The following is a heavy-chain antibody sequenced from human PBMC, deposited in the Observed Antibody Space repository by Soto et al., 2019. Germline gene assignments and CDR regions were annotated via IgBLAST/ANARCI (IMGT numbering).Heavy chain of an antibody. D-gene: IGHD6-19*01. J-gene: IGHJ3*02. Sequence: ASVKVSCKASGYTFTSFDINWVRQASGQGLEWMGWMNPNSGNTIYAQKFQGRVTMTRNTSTNTAYMELSSLRSDDTALYYCASRADSSGFDAFDIWGQGTMVT. V-gene: IGHV1-8*01. CDR1: GYTFTSFD. CDR2: MNPNSGNT. CDR3: ASRADSSGFDAFDI.